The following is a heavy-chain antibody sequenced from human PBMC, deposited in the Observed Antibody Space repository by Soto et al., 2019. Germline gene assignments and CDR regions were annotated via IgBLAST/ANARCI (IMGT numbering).Heavy chain of an antibody. Sequence: GGSLRLSCAASGFTFSSYGMHWVRQAPGKGLECVAVISYDGSNKYYADSVKGRFTISRDNSKNTLYLQMNSLRAEDRAVYFVAKDTALSGNCFDVWGQGTLVTVSS. J-gene: IGHJ4*02. V-gene: IGHV3-30*18. CDR1: GFTFSSYG. D-gene: IGHD4-17*01. CDR3: AKDTALSGNCFDV. CDR2: ISYDGSNK.